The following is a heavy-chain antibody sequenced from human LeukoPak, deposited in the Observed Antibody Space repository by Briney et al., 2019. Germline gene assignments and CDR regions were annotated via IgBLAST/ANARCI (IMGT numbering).Heavy chain of an antibody. D-gene: IGHD2-15*01. J-gene: IGHJ6*03. V-gene: IGHV3-30*02. CDR1: GFTFSKHG. CDR2: IRYDGSNE. CDR3: AKEDDYCSGGSCPYMDV. Sequence: GGSLRLSCAASGFTFSKHGMHWVRQAPGKGLEWVAFIRYDGSNEYYADSVRGRFTISRDESKNTLYLQMNSLRAEDTAVFHCAKEDDYCSGGSCPYMDVWGKGTTVTVSS.